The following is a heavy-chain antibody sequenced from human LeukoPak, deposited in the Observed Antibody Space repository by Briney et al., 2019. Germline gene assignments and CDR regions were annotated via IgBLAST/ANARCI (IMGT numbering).Heavy chain of an antibody. Sequence: GGSLRLSCAASGFTFSSYSMNWVRQAPGKGLEWVSYISSSGSTIYYADSVKGRFTISRDNAKNSLYLQMNSLRAEDTAVYYCARALRGYYYVSPFDYWGQGTLVTVSS. CDR2: ISSSGSTI. CDR1: GFTFSSYS. V-gene: IGHV3-48*04. J-gene: IGHJ4*02. CDR3: ARALRGYYYVSPFDY. D-gene: IGHD3-22*01.